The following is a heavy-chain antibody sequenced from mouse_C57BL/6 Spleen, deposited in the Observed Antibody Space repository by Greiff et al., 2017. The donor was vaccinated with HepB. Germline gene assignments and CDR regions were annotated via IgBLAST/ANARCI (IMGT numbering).Heavy chain of an antibody. Sequence: QVQLQQSGAELVMPGASVKLSCKASGYTFTSYWMHWVKQRPGQGLEWIGEIDPSDSYTNYNQKFKGKSTLTVDKSSSTAYMQLSSLTSEDSAVYYCARSRGKDYFDYWGQGTTLTVSS. J-gene: IGHJ2*01. V-gene: IGHV1-69*01. CDR3: ARSRGKDYFDY. CDR2: IDPSDSYT. CDR1: GYTFTSYW.